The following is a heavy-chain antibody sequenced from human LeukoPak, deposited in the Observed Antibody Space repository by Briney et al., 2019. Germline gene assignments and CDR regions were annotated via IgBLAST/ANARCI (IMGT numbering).Heavy chain of an antibody. V-gene: IGHV3-7*01. J-gene: IGHJ4*02. D-gene: IGHD5-12*01. CDR3: ARDLGHTGYDLYDY. Sequence: GGSLRLSCAVSGINFRGYWMAWVRQAPGKGLEWVANMKQDGSEKYYVDSVKGRFTIARDNAKNSLSLEMNSLRVEDTAVYYCARDLGHTGYDLYDYWGQGTLVTVSS. CDR1: GINFRGYW. CDR2: MKQDGSEK.